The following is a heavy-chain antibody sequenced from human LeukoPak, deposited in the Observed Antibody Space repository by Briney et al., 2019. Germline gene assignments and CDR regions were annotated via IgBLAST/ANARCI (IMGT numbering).Heavy chain of an antibody. D-gene: IGHD3-9*01. CDR3: ARGGPSETGYSPVDY. CDR2: ITAYDGNP. CDR1: GYTSTSYG. V-gene: IGHV1-18*01. J-gene: IGHJ4*02. Sequence: ASVNVSCKASGYTSTSYGISWVRKAPGQGLEWMGLITAYDGNPHYAQKLQGGVTMTTYTCTSTAYMELRSLRSDDTAVYYCARGGPSETGYSPVDYCGQGSLVTVSS.